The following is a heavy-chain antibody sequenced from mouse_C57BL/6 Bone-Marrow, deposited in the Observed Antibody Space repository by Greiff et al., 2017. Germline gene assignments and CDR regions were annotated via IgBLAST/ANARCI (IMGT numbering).Heavy chain of an antibody. V-gene: IGHV1-64*01. D-gene: IGHD1-1*01. CDR1: GYTFTSYW. J-gene: IGHJ1*03. Sequence: QVQLQQPGAELVKPGASVKLSCKASGYTFTSYWMNWVKQRPGQGLEWIGMIHPNSGSTNYNEKFKSKATLTVEKSSSTAYMQLSSLTSEDSAVYYCARRLRHWYFDVWGTGTTVTVSS. CDR3: ARRLRHWYFDV. CDR2: IHPNSGST.